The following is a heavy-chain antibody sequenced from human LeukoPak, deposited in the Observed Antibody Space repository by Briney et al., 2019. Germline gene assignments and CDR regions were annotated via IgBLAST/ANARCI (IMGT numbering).Heavy chain of an antibody. Sequence: GASVKVSCKVSGYTLTELSMHWVRQAPGKWLEWMGGFDPEDGETIYAQKFQGRVTMTEDTSTDTAYMELSSLRSEDTAVYYCATVLSIAVAGSDAFDIRGQGTMVTVSS. D-gene: IGHD6-19*01. CDR3: ATVLSIAVAGSDAFDI. V-gene: IGHV1-24*01. J-gene: IGHJ3*02. CDR2: FDPEDGET. CDR1: GYTLTELS.